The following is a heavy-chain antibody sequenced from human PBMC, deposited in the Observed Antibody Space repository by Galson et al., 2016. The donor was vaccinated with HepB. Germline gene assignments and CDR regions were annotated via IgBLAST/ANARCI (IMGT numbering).Heavy chain of an antibody. CDR1: GGLISSSH. D-gene: IGHD3-10*01. CDR3: ARDRGPFDAFDI. CDR2: ISSSSNFI. V-gene: IGHV3-21*01. J-gene: IGHJ3*02. Sequence: ETLSLTCGVYGGLISSSHWWSWVRQPPGKGLDWVATISSSSNFIYYADSVKGRFTISRDNAEDSLDLQMNSLRAEDTAVYYCARDRGPFDAFDIWGRGTMVTVSS.